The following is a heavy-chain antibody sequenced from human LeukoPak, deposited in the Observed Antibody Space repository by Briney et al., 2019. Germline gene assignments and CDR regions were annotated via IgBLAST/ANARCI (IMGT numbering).Heavy chain of an antibody. CDR3: ARDFDFDS. J-gene: IGHJ4*02. Sequence: GGSLRLSCAASGFTFRSYWMHWVRQGPGKGLMWVSRIISVATSTTYADSVKGRFTISRDNAKNTLYLQMDSLTAEDSGVYYCARDFDFDSWGRGTLVT. CDR1: GFTFRSYW. CDR2: IISVATST. V-gene: IGHV3-74*01.